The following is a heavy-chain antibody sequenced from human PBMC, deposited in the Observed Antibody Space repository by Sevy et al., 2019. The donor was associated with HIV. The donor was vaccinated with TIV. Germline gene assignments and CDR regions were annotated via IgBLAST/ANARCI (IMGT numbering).Heavy chain of an antibody. Sequence: ASVKVSCKAAGYNFTSYYIHWVRQAPGQGLEWMGIITPSCDTTTYSQKFQGRVTMTSDTSTSTVYMELSSLRYDDTAVYYCTRVRSFGFEYWGQGTLVTVSS. V-gene: IGHV1-46*01. D-gene: IGHD3-16*01. CDR3: TRVRSFGFEY. J-gene: IGHJ4*02. CDR1: GYNFTSYY. CDR2: ITPSCDTT.